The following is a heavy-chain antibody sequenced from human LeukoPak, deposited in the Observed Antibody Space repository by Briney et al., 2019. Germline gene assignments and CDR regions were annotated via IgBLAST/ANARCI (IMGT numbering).Heavy chain of an antibody. D-gene: IGHD3-10*01. CDR2: IIPIFGTA. CDR1: RGTFSSYA. CDR3: ARDNSVGDIAWWFDP. J-gene: IGHJ5*02. V-gene: IGHV1-69*05. Sequence: GASVKVSCKTSRGTFSSYAISWVRQAPGQGLEWMGGIIPIFGTANYAQKFQGRVTMTRDMSTSTDYMELSSLRSEDTAVYYCARDNSVGDIAWWFDPWGQGTLVTVFS.